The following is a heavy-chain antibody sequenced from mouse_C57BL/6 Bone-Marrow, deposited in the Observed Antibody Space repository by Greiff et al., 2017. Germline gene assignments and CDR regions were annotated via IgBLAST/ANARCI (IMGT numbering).Heavy chain of an antibody. CDR3: ARWYSNSLGDWYFDV. J-gene: IGHJ1*03. D-gene: IGHD2-5*01. V-gene: IGHV1-31*01. CDR1: GYSFTGYY. CDR2: IYPYNGVS. Sequence: EVQLVESGPELVKPGASVKISCKASGYSFTGYYMHWVKQSHGNILDWIGYIYPYNGVSSYNQKFKGKATLTVDKSSSTAYMELRSLTSEDSAVYYCARWYSNSLGDWYFDVWGTGTTVTVSS.